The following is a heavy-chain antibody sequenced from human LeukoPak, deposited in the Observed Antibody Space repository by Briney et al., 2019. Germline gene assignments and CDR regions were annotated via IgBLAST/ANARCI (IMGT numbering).Heavy chain of an antibody. CDR3: AREAGVAFDI. V-gene: IGHV4-59*01. CDR1: GGSISSYY. CDR2: IYYSGST. J-gene: IGHJ3*02. D-gene: IGHD6-19*01. Sequence: SETLSLTCTVSGGSISSYYWSWIRQPPGKGLEWIGYIYYSGSTNYNPSLKSRVTISVDTSKNQFSLKLSSVTAADTAVYYCAREAGVAFDIWGQGTMVTVSS.